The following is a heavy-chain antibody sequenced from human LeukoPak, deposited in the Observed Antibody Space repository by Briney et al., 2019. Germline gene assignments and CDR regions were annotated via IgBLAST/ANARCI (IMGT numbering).Heavy chain of an antibody. CDR1: GFTFSSYA. D-gene: IGHD4-11*01. V-gene: IGHV3-23*01. CDR2: ISGSGGST. Sequence: TGGSLRLSCAASGFTFSSYAMSWVRQAPGKGLEWVSAISGSGGSTYYADSVKGRFTISRDNSKNTLKLQMNSLRAEDTAVYYCAKDQATVTPNYGMDVWGQGTTVTVSS. J-gene: IGHJ6*02. CDR3: AKDQATVTPNYGMDV.